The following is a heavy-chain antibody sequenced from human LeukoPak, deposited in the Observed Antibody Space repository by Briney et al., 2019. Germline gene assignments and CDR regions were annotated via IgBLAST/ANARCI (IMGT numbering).Heavy chain of an antibody. J-gene: IGHJ4*02. D-gene: IGHD2-2*01. CDR2: INPNSGGT. V-gene: IGHV1-2*02. CDR1: GYTFTGYY. Sequence: GASVKVSCKASGYTFTGYYMHWARQAPGQGLEWMGWINPNSGGTNYAQKFQGRVTMTRDTSISTAYMELSRLRSDDTAVYYCARAEPVVVPAAIDYWGQGTLVTVSS. CDR3: ARAEPVVVPAAIDY.